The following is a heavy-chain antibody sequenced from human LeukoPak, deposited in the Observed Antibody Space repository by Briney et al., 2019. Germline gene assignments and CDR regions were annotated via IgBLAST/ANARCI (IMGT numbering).Heavy chain of an antibody. CDR1: GFTFSNYG. CDR2: IWYDGSNR. CDR3: AREEQQLVVGGYFDF. J-gene: IGHJ4*02. Sequence: GGSLRLSCAASGFTFSNYGMHSVRQAPGKGLEWVAVIWYDGSNRYYSDSVKGRFTVSRDNSKNTLYLQMNSLRAEDTAVYYCAREEQQLVVGGYFDFWGQGTLVTVSS. V-gene: IGHV3-33*01. D-gene: IGHD6-13*01.